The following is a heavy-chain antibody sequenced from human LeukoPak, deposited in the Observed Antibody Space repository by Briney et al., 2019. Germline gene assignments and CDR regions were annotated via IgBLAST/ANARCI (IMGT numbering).Heavy chain of an antibody. V-gene: IGHV3-53*05. CDR2: IYSGGST. J-gene: IGHJ4*02. Sequence: GGSLRLSCAASGFTVSSNYMSWVRQAPGKGLEWVSVIYSGGSTYYADSVKGRFTISRDNSKNTLYLQMNSLRAEDTAVYYCAREDVVVVAATRGLFDYWGQGTLVTVSS. D-gene: IGHD2-15*01. CDR3: AREDVVVVAATRGLFDY. CDR1: GFTVSSNY.